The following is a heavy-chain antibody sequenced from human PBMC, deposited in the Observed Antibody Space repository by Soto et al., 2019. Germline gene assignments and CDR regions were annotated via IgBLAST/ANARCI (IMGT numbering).Heavy chain of an antibody. D-gene: IGHD3-16*01. CDR2: ISGSGGRT. CDR3: AKGGYYSLFDI. CDR1: GFPFSSYA. Sequence: GGSLRLSCVASGFPFSSYAMSWVRQTPGKGLEWVSGISGSGGRTYYADSVKGRFTISRDNSNNSLSLQMHILRVEDTAVYFCAKGGYYSLFDIWGQGTVVTVSS. V-gene: IGHV3-23*01. J-gene: IGHJ3*02.